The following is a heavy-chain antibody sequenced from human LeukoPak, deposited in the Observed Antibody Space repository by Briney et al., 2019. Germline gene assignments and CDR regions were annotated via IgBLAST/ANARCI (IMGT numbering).Heavy chain of an antibody. J-gene: IGHJ5*02. Sequence: SETLSLTCTVSGGSISSYYWSWIRQPPGKGLEWIGYIYHSGTTYYNPSLKSRVTISVDTSNNQFSLKLSSVTAADTAMYYCARGIYDDYERWFGPWGQGTLVTVSS. D-gene: IGHD4-17*01. CDR2: IYHSGTT. CDR3: ARGIYDDYERWFGP. V-gene: IGHV4-59*08. CDR1: GGSISSYY.